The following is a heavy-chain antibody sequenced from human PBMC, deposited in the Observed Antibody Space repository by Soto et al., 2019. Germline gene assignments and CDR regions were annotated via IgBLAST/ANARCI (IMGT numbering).Heavy chain of an antibody. CDR1: GFTFSSYS. J-gene: IGHJ3*02. CDR2: ISSSSSYI. V-gene: IGHV3-21*01. CDR3: ARDKLPLIWSGEAFDI. D-gene: IGHD3-10*01. Sequence: EVQLVESGGGLVKPGGSLRLSCAASGFTFSSYSMNWVRQAPGKGLEWVSSISSSSSYIYYADSVKGRFTISRDNAKNSLYLQMNSLRAEDTAVYYCARDKLPLIWSGEAFDIWGQGTMVTVSS.